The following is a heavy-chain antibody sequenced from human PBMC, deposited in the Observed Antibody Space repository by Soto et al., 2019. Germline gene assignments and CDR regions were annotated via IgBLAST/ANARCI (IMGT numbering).Heavy chain of an antibody. V-gene: IGHV4-34*01. CDR3: ARGGGLRAGMDV. Sequence: QVQLQQWGAGLLKPSETLSLTCSVYGESFNTYYWSWIRQPPGKGLEWIGEINQSGSTNYNPSLKSRVTMSVDTSNNRFSLRLSSLTAADTAVYFCARGGGLRAGMDVWGQGTTVSVS. CDR2: INQSGST. D-gene: IGHD6-25*01. J-gene: IGHJ6*02. CDR1: GESFNTYY.